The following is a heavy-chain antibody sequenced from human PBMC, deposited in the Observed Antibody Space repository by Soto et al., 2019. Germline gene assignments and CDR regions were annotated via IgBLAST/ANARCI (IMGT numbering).Heavy chain of an antibody. CDR1: GFTFSSYS. V-gene: IGHV3-21*04. J-gene: IGHJ6*02. D-gene: IGHD5-12*01. CDR2: ISSSSSYI. Sequence: EVQLVESGGGLVKPGGSLRLSCAASGFTFSSYSMNWVRQAPGKGLEWVSSISSSSSYIYYADSVKGRFTISRDNAKNSPSVQMNSLRAEDTGVYYCPSPTGDYSGYGPGYYGMDVWGQGTTVTVSS. CDR3: PSPTGDYSGYGPGYYGMDV.